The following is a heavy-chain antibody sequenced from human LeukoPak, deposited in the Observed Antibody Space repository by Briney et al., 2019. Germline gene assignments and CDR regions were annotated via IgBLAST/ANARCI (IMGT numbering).Heavy chain of an antibody. CDR1: GYTFTGYY. CDR2: INPNSGGT. D-gene: IGHD3-9*01. CDR3: ARGPPLRYFDWLLCTFDY. V-gene: IGHV1-2*02. J-gene: IGHJ4*02. Sequence: ASAKVSCKASGYTFTGYYMHWVRQAPGQGLEWMGWINPNSGGTNYAQKFQGRVTMTRDTSISTAYMELSRLRSDDTAVYYCARGPPLRYFDWLLCTFDYWGQGTLVTVSS.